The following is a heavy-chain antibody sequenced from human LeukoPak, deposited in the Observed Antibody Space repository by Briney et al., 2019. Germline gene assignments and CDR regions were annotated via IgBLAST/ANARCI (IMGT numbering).Heavy chain of an antibody. Sequence: ASVKVSCKASGFTFTDYYIHWVRQAPGQGLEWMGWINPKSGVANYAQKFQGRVTMTRGTSISTAYMELGSLRSDDPAVYFCARDVGNYYFFNHWGQGTLVTVSS. CDR2: INPKSGVA. CDR3: ARDVGNYYFFNH. D-gene: IGHD1-7*01. J-gene: IGHJ4*02. V-gene: IGHV1-2*02. CDR1: GFTFTDYY.